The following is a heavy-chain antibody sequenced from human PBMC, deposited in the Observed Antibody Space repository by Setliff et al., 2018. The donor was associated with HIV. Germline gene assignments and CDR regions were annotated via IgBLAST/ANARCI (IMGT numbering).Heavy chain of an antibody. CDR1: GASITSHN. Sequence: SETLSLTCSVSGASITSHNWSWIRQPAGKGLEWIGRIYSSGSTNYNPSLKSRVTISIDTSKSHFSLKLSSVTAADTAVFYCARLISEYDYDTNSDWYFDLWGRGTLVTVSS. J-gene: IGHJ2*01. V-gene: IGHV4-4*07. D-gene: IGHD4-17*01. CDR2: IYSSGST. CDR3: ARLISEYDYDTNSDWYFDL.